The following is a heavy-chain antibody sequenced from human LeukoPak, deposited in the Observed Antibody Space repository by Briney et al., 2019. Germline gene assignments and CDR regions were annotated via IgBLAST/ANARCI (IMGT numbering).Heavy chain of an antibody. D-gene: IGHD3-3*01. J-gene: IGHJ4*02. CDR3: ARLGAGPSYYDFWSGYSSFYFDY. CDR1: GGSTSGGNYY. Sequence: SETLSLTCIVSGGSTSGGNYYWGWIRRPPGKGLEWIGGISSSGNTYYNPSLKSRITISVDTSKNHFSLKLSSVTAADTAVYYCARLGAGPSYYDFWSGYSSFYFDYWGQGTLVTVSS. CDR2: ISSSGNT. V-gene: IGHV4-39*02.